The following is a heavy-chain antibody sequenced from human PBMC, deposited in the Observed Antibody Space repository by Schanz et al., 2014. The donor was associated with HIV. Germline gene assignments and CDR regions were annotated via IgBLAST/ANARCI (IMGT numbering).Heavy chain of an antibody. D-gene: IGHD6-13*01. J-gene: IGHJ5*02. CDR3: AKDKSRHTYSSSSRFDP. CDR2: ISATGGST. Sequence: EVQLLESGGGLVQAGGSLRLSCAASGFTFKSYAMSWVRQAPGKGLEWVSAISATGGSTYYADSVKGRFTISRDNSKNTLYLQMNSLRPEDTAVYYCAKDKSRHTYSSSSRFDPGGQGTLVTVSS. CDR1: GFTFKSYA. V-gene: IGHV3-23*01.